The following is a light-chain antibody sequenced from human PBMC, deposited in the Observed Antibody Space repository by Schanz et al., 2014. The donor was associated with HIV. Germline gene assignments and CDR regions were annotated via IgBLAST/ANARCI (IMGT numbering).Light chain of an antibody. CDR1: QPISSN. CDR2: GAS. Sequence: ETVLTQSPATLSVSPGERATLSCRASQPISSNLAWYQQKPGQVPRLLIYGASTRATGVPARFSGSGSATEFTLTISSLQSDDSSTYFCQQYKTEPWTFGQGTKVEVK. J-gene: IGKJ1*01. V-gene: IGKV3-15*01. CDR3: QQYKTEPWT.